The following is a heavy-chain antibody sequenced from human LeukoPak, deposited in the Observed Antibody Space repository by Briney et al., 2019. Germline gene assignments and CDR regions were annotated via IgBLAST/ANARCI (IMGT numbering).Heavy chain of an antibody. CDR1: GGTFSSYA. D-gene: IGHD3-3*01. V-gene: IGHV1-69*13. CDR3: ARDKLLKYDFWSGYFDY. Sequence: EASVKVSCKASGGTFSSYAISWVRQAPGQGLEWMGGIIPIFGTANYAQKFQGRVTITADESTSTAYMELSSLRSEDTAVYYCARDKLLKYDFWSGYFDYWGQGTLVTVSS. CDR2: IIPIFGTA. J-gene: IGHJ4*02.